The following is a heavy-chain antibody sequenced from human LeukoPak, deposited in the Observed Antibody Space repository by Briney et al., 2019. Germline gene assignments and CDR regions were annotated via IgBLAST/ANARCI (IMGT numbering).Heavy chain of an antibody. Sequence: GGSLRLSCAASGFTFEDYAMHWVRQGPGKGLEWVSLISGNGNNIYYADSVKGRFTISRDNSKNSLYLQMNSLRTEDTALYYCAKDLPQYYDFWSGYYGGIDYWGQGTLVTVSS. J-gene: IGHJ4*02. CDR3: AKDLPQYYDFWSGYYGGIDY. V-gene: IGHV3-43*02. CDR1: GFTFEDYA. CDR2: ISGNGNNI. D-gene: IGHD3-3*01.